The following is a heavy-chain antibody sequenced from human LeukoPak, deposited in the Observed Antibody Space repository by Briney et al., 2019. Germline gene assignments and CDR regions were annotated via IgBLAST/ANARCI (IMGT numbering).Heavy chain of an antibody. Sequence: ASVKVSCKASGGTFSSYAISWVRQAPGQGLEWMGRIIPILGIANYAQKFQGRVTITADKSTSTAYMELSSLRAEDTAVYYCAKSQYYYDSSGYVPYFDYWGQGTLVTVSS. CDR1: GGTFSSYA. CDR3: AKSQYYYDSSGYVPYFDY. CDR2: IIPILGIA. J-gene: IGHJ4*02. D-gene: IGHD3-22*01. V-gene: IGHV1-69*04.